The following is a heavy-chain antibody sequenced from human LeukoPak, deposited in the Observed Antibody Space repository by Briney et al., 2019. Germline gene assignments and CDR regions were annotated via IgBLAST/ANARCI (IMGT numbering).Heavy chain of an antibody. CDR2: INPSGGST. J-gene: IGHJ2*01. CDR1: GYTFTSYY. V-gene: IGHV1-46*01. CDR3: VRGASSIATLNPFWYFDL. D-gene: IGHD6-6*01. Sequence: ASVKVSCKASGYTFTSYYMHWVRQGPGQGLEWMGIINPSGGSTSYAQKFQGRVTMTRDTSTNTVYMELSSLRSEDTAVFYCVRGASSIATLNPFWYFDLWGRGTLVTVSS.